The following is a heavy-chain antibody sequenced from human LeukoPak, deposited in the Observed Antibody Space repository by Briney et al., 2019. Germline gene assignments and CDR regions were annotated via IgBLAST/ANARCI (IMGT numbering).Heavy chain of an antibody. CDR1: GGSFSGYY. CDR2: INHSGST. CDR3: ARVAFSGNKSGRGTAMVTRGDH. V-gene: IGHV4-34*01. J-gene: IGHJ4*02. Sequence: PSETLSLTCAVYGGSFSGYYWSWIRQPPGKGLEWIGEINHSGSTNYNPSLKSRVTISVDTSKNQFSLKLSSVTAADTAVYYCARVAFSGNKSGRGTAMVTRGDHWGQGTLVTVSS. D-gene: IGHD5-18*01.